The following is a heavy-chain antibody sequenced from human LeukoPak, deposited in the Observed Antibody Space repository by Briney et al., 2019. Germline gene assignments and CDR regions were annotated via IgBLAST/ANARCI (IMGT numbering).Heavy chain of an antibody. CDR2: ISSTGSGI. CDR1: GFTFSSYS. Sequence: GGSLRLSCAASGFTFSSYSMNWVRQAPGKGLEWVSYISSTGSGIYYAGSVKGRFTISRDNAKNSLFLQMNTLRDEDTAVYYCARFARGAFDFWGQGTMVTVSS. J-gene: IGHJ3*01. V-gene: IGHV3-48*02. D-gene: IGHD3-16*01. CDR3: ARFARGAFDF.